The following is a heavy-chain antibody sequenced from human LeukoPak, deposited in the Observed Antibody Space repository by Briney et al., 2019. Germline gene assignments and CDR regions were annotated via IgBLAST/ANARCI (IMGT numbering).Heavy chain of an antibody. CDR2: ISGSGVST. V-gene: IGHV3-23*01. Sequence: GGSLRLSCAASGFTFGTYAMSWVRQAPEKGLEWVSTISGSGVSTYYADSVKGRFTISRDNSQNTLYLQMNSLRAEDTAVYYCAKRRLVAWGQGTLVTVSS. J-gene: IGHJ4*02. D-gene: IGHD2-21*01. CDR1: GFTFGTYA. CDR3: AKRRLVA.